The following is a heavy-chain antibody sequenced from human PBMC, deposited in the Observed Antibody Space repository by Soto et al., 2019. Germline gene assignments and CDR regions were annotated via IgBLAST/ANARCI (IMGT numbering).Heavy chain of an antibody. CDR1: VYTVRIYP. Sequence: SCQESVYTVRIYPLYSSPISPGQGLEWLGVINPSGGSTTYAQKFQGRVTMTRDTSTSTVYMELSSLRSEDTAVDYCARGSSSTDRRVDVWGPATL. D-gene: IGHD1-1*01. J-gene: IGHJ4*02. V-gene: IGHV1-46*01. CDR2: INPSGGST. CDR3: ARGSSSTDRRVDV.